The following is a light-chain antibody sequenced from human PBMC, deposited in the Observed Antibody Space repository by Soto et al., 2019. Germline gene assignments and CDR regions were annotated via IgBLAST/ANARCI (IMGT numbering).Light chain of an antibody. J-gene: IGKJ1*01. CDR1: QSITNR. CDR3: QHYGGMWT. V-gene: IGKV1-5*01. Sequence: DIQMTQSPSTLSAYVGDRVTITCRASQSITNRLAWYQQKPGEAPKVLIYDASNLESGVPSGFSGRGFGTEFILTISRLQPDDFAMYWCQHYGGMWTFAQGTRVEMK. CDR2: DAS.